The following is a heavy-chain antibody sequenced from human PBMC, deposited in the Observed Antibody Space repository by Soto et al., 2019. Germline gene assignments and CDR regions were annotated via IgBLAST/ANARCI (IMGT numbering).Heavy chain of an antibody. J-gene: IGHJ6*02. CDR1: GDSISSADYY. CDR2: IFYSGTP. V-gene: IGHV4-30-4*01. Sequence: SETLSLTCTVSGDSISSADYYWSWIRQTPGKGLEWIGHIFYSGTPCYNPSLKSRLTISVDTSKNHFSLRLTSVTAADTAVYYCARDLWVEPELYYYGMDVWGQGTTVTVSS. D-gene: IGHD1-1*01. CDR3: ARDLWVEPELYYYGMDV.